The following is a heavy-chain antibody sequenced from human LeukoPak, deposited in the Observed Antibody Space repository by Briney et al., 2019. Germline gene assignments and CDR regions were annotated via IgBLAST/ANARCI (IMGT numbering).Heavy chain of an antibody. CDR3: ARDRIRYCSGGSCYSSYAMDV. D-gene: IGHD2-15*01. Sequence: PSETLSLTCTVSGGSISSYYWSWIRQPPGKGLEWIGYIYNGGSTNYNPSLKSQVTTSVDTSKNQFPLKVIYVTAADTAVYYCARDRIRYCSGGSCYSSYAMDVWGKGTTVTVSS. V-gene: IGHV4-59*01. CDR1: GGSISSYY. J-gene: IGHJ6*04. CDR2: IYNGGST.